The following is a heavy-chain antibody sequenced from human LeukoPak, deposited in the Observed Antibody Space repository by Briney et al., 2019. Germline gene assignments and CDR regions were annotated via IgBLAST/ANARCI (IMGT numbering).Heavy chain of an antibody. CDR3: ARVLFAGVYYFDY. CDR1: GYTLTELS. Sequence: ASVKVSCKVSGYTLTELSMHWVRQAPGKGLEWMGGFDPEDGETIYAQKFQGRVTMTEDTSTDTAYMELSRLRSDDTAVYYCARVLFAGVYYFDYWGQGTLVTVSS. CDR2: FDPEDGET. V-gene: IGHV1-24*01. D-gene: IGHD3-10*02. J-gene: IGHJ4*02.